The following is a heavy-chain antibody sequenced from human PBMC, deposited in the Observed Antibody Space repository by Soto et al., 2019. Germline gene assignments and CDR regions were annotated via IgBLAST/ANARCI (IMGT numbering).Heavy chain of an antibody. V-gene: IGHV4-39*01. J-gene: IGHJ3*02. D-gene: IGHD2-2*01. CDR3: ARQWPSSSAFDI. CDR1: GVSISSSTYY. CDR2: VYYSGSS. Sequence: SETLSLTCTVSGVSISSSTYYWGWIRQSPGKGLEWLGNVYYSGSSYYNKSLKSRVTIYLDTSKNQFSLRLSSVTAADTAVYYCARQWPSSSAFDIWGQGTMVTVSS.